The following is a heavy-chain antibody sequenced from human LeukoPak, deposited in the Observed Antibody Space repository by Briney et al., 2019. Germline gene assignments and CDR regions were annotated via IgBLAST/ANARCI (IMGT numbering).Heavy chain of an antibody. J-gene: IGHJ5*02. CDR3: ARDSLVGLVRGENNWFDP. CDR2: IKQDGSER. CDR1: GFTFSSYW. D-gene: IGHD3-22*01. V-gene: IGHV3-7*01. Sequence: PGGSLRLSCAASGFTFSSYWMSWVRQAPGKGLEWVANIKQDGSERYYVDSVKGRFTISRDNAKNSLYLQMNSLRAEDTAVYYCARDSLVGLVRGENNWFDPWGQGTLVTVSS.